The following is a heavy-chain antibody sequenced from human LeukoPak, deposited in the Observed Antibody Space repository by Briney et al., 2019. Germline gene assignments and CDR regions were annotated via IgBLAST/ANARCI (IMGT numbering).Heavy chain of an antibody. Sequence: EASVTVSCKASGGTFSSYAISWVRQAPGQGLEWMGGIIPIFGTANYAQKFQGRVTITADESTSTAYMELSSLRPEDTAVYYCARVDTAMVTPHYWGQGTLVTVSS. J-gene: IGHJ4*02. CDR3: ARVDTAMVTPHY. CDR1: GGTFSSYA. V-gene: IGHV1-69*13. D-gene: IGHD5-18*01. CDR2: IIPIFGTA.